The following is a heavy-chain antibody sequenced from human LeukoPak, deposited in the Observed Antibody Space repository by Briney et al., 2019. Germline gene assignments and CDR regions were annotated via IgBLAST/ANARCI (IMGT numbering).Heavy chain of an antibody. Sequence: PGGSLRLSCAASGFTVSSNYMSWVRQPPGKGLEWVPVIYSGSRTFYADSVKGRFTISRDNSKNTLHLQMNSLRAEDTAVYYCARASRTSGSYYYYYYYMDVWGKGTTVTISS. CDR2: IYSGSRT. D-gene: IGHD1-26*01. V-gene: IGHV3-53*01. J-gene: IGHJ6*03. CDR1: GFTVSSNY. CDR3: ARASRTSGSYYYYYYYMDV.